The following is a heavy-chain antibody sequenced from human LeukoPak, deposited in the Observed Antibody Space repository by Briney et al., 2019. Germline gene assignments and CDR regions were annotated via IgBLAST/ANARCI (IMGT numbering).Heavy chain of an antibody. CDR3: ARGGTPGFSTGRIDF. V-gene: IGHV3-23*01. J-gene: IGHJ4*02. CDR1: GFHFIDYA. Sequence: PGGSLRLSCAASGFHFIDYAISWVRRAPGKGLEWFSGISGAGSTYYADSVKGRFTISRHDSHNTLFLQMNSLRAEDTALYYCARGGTPGFSTGRIDFWGQGTLVTVSS. D-gene: IGHD6-19*01. CDR2: ISGAGST.